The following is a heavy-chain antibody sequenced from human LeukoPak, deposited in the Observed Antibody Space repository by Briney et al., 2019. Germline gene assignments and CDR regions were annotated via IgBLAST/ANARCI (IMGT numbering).Heavy chain of an antibody. CDR2: ISGSGGST. CDR3: ASSPGIAAAGFDY. J-gene: IGHJ4*02. CDR1: GFTFSSYA. Sequence: PAGSLRLSCAASGFTFSSYAMSWVRQAPGKGLEWVSAISGSGGSTYYADSVKGRFTISRDNSKNTLYLQMNSLRAEDTAVYYCASSPGIAAAGFDYWGQGTLVTVSS. V-gene: IGHV3-23*01. D-gene: IGHD6-13*01.